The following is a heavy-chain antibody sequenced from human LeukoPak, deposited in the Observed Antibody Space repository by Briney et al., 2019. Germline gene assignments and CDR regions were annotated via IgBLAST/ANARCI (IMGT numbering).Heavy chain of an antibody. CDR3: ARDPRNKGFDP. CDR2: INGDGSSK. Sequence: GGSLRLSCAASGFTLSNYWMHWVREGPGKGRGGGSSINGDGSSKNYADSVKGRFTISRDNAKNTLYLEMNSLRVEDTAVYYCARDPRNKGFDPWGQGTLVTVSS. D-gene: IGHD1/OR15-1a*01. V-gene: IGHV3-74*01. CDR1: GFTLSNYW. J-gene: IGHJ5*02.